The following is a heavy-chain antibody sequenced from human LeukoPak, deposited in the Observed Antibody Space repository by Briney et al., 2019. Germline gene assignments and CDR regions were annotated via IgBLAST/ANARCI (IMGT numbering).Heavy chain of an antibody. CDR3: ARDQEGFDY. J-gene: IGHJ4*02. Sequence: ASVKVSCKASGGSFSRYAISWVRQAPGQGLEWMGMIYPRDGSTSYAQKFQGRVAVTRDTSTSTVHMELSGLRSEDTAVYYCARDQEGFDYWGQGTLVTVSS. V-gene: IGHV1-46*01. CDR2: IYPRDGST. CDR1: GGSFSRYA.